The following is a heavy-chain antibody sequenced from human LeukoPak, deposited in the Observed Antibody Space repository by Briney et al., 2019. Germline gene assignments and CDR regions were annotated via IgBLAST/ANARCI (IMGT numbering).Heavy chain of an antibody. CDR3: ARDSGSYFGGFDY. V-gene: IGHV3-23*01. CDR1: GFTFSSYA. D-gene: IGHD1-26*01. J-gene: IGHJ4*02. Sequence: GGSLRLSCAPSGFTFSSYAMTWVRQAPGKGLEWVSAISGSGGSTYCADSVKGRFTISRDNSKNTLHLQMNSLRAEDTAVYYCARDSGSYFGGFDYWGQGTLVTVSS. CDR2: ISGSGGST.